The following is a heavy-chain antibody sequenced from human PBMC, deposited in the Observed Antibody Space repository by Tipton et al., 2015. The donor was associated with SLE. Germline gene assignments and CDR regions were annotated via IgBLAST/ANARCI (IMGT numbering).Heavy chain of an antibody. Sequence: GLVKPSETLSLTCAVSGGSISNTNWWSWVRQPPGKGLEWIGEIYHTGSTNYNPSLKSRVTISGDKSKNQFSLTLTSVTTADTAVYYCASPRGAARPFWYFDLWGRGTLVTVSS. J-gene: IGHJ2*01. V-gene: IGHV4-4*02. CDR3: ASPRGAARPFWYFDL. CDR2: IYHTGST. D-gene: IGHD6-6*01. CDR1: GGSISNTNW.